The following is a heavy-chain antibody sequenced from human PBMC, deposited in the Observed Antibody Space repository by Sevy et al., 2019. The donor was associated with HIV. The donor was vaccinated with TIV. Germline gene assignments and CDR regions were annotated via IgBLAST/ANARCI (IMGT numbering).Heavy chain of an antibody. J-gene: IGHJ5*02. CDR3: AKDGVSRNKLWDWFDP. V-gene: IGHV3-23*01. CDR2: IGGGDT. D-gene: IGHD2-21*01. CDR1: GFTFNIYA. Sequence: AGSLRLSCATSGFTFNIYAMSWVRQAPGKALEWVSTIGGGDTYYADSVKGRFTISRDDSKSAVYLQMNSLRADDTAVYYCAKDGVSRNKLWDWFDPWGQGTLVTVSS.